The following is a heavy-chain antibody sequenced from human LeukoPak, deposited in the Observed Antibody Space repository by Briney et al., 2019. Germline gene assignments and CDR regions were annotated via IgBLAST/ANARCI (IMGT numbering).Heavy chain of an antibody. CDR2: IYYSGST. CDR1: GGSISSYY. J-gene: IGHJ4*02. Sequence: SETLSLTCTVSGGSISSYYWSWIRQPPGKGLEWIGYIYYSGSTNYNPSLKSRVTISVDTSKNQFSLKLSPVAAADTAVYYCARLPKTEWEAFDYWGQGTLVTVSS. V-gene: IGHV4-59*08. CDR3: ARLPKTEWEAFDY. D-gene: IGHD1-26*01.